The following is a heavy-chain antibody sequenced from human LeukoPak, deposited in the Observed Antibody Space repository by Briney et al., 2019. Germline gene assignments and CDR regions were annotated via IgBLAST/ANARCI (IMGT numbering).Heavy chain of an antibody. CDR2: ISGDGGST. V-gene: IGHV3-43*02. CDR1: GFTFDDYA. D-gene: IGHD1-26*01. J-gene: IGHJ4*02. Sequence: GGSLRLSCAASGFTFDDYAMHWVRQAPGKGLEWVSLISGDGGSTYYADSVKGRFTISRDNSKNSLYLQMNSLRTEDTALYYCAQEEVGATGYFDYWGQGTLVTVSS. CDR3: AQEEVGATGYFDY.